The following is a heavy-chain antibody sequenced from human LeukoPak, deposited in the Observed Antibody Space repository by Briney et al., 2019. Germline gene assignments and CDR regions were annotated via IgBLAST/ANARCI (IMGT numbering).Heavy chain of an antibody. J-gene: IGHJ6*04. CDR1: GFPFSSYS. CDR2: ISISSSTI. CDR3: AELGITMIGGV. V-gene: IGHV3-48*04. D-gene: IGHD3-10*02. Sequence: GGSLRLSCAASGFPFSSYSMNWVRQAPGRGLEWVSYISISSSTIYYADSVKGRFTISRDNAKNSLYLQMNSLRAEDTAVYYCAELGITMIGGVWGKGTTVTISS.